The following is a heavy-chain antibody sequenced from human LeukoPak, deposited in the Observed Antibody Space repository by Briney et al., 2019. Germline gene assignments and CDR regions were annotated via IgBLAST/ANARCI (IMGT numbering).Heavy chain of an antibody. CDR3: ARGPGGPFLNYFDY. CDR2: INHSGST. D-gene: IGHD2/OR15-2a*01. Sequence: SETLSLTCAVYGGSFSGYYWSWIRQPPGKGLEWIGEINHSGSTNYNPSLKSRVTISVDTSKNQFSLKLSSVTAADTAVYYCARGPGGPFLNYFDYWGQGTLVTVSS. V-gene: IGHV4-34*01. J-gene: IGHJ4*02. CDR1: GGSFSGYY.